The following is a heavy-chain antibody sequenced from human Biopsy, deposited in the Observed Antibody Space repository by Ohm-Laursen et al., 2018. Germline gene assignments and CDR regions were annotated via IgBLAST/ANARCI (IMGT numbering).Heavy chain of an antibody. J-gene: IGHJ1*01. CDR3: ARGSNEYGGLYFPH. CDR2: ISHTGYT. Sequence: GTLSLTCTVSGGSFTGHYWTWIRQPPGKGLEWIGHISHTGYTSYKSSLKSRVTISLDTSRKHFSLRLTSLAAADTAVYYCARGSNEYGGLYFPHWGQGALVTVSS. V-gene: IGHV4-59*11. CDR1: GGSFTGHY. D-gene: IGHD4-23*01.